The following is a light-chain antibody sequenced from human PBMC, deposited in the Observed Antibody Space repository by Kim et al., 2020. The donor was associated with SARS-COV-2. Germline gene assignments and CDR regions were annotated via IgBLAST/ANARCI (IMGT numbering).Light chain of an antibody. V-gene: IGKV3-20*01. CDR1: QHITNNY. J-gene: IGKJ4*01. Sequence: YPGERATLSCRASQHITNNYLAWYQQKPGQAPRLLIFGASTRAIGIPDRFSGSGSGTDFTLTIRRLEPEDFAVYFCQHYIALPLTFGGGAKVDIK. CDR2: GAS. CDR3: QHYIALPLT.